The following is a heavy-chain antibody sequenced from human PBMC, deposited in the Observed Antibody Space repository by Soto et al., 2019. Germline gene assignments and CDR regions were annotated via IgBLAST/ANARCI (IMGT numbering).Heavy chain of an antibody. D-gene: IGHD6-13*01. J-gene: IGHJ4*02. V-gene: IGHV3-23*01. CDR2: ISGSGGST. Sequence: GGSLRLSCAASGFTFSSYAMSWVRQAPGKGLEWVSAISGSGGSTYYADSVKGRFTISRDNSKNTLYLQMNSLRAEDTAVYYCAKSRLVQGAAALYYFDYWGQGTLVTVSS. CDR3: AKSRLVQGAAALYYFDY. CDR1: GFTFSSYA.